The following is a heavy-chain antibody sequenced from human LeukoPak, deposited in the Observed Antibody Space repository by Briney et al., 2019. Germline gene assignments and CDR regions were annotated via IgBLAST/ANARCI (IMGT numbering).Heavy chain of an antibody. D-gene: IGHD3-10*01. J-gene: IGHJ6*03. Sequence: PSETLSLTCTVSGGSISSYYWSWIRQPAGKGLEWIGRIYTSGSTNYNPSLKSRVTMSVDTSKNQFSLKLSSVTAADTAVYYCAREGITMVSYYYYYMDVWSKGTTVTVSS. CDR1: GGSISSYY. CDR3: AREGITMVSYYYYYMDV. CDR2: IYTSGST. V-gene: IGHV4-4*07.